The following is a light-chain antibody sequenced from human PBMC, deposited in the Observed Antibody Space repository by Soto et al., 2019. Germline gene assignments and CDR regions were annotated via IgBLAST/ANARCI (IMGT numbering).Light chain of an antibody. V-gene: IGLV2-8*01. CDR2: EVT. J-gene: IGLJ1*01. Sequence: QSALTQPPSSSGSPGQSVTISCTGTSSDVGGYNHVSWYQQHPGKAPKLMIYEVTKRPSGVPDRFSASKSDNTASLTVSGLQAEDEADYYCSSYAGSYKYVFGTGTKVTVL. CDR3: SSYAGSYKYV. CDR1: SSDVGGYNH.